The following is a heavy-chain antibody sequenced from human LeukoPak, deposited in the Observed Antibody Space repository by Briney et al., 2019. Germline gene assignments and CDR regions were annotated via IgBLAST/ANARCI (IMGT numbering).Heavy chain of an antibody. J-gene: IGHJ5*02. Sequence: SETLSLTCTVSGGSISSSSYYWGWIRQPPGKGLEWIGSIYYSGSTYYNPSLKSRVTISVDTSKNQFSLKLSSVTAADTAVYYCATRDVDTAMAPFDPWGQGTLVTVSS. CDR2: IYYSGST. V-gene: IGHV4-39*01. CDR3: ATRDVDTAMAPFDP. D-gene: IGHD5-18*01. CDR1: GGSISSSSYY.